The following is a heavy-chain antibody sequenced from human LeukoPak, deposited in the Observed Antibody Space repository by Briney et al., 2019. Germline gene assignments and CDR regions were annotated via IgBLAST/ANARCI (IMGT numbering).Heavy chain of an antibody. J-gene: IGHJ4*02. V-gene: IGHV3-23*01. Sequence: GGSLRLSCAASGFTFSGFTFSNYAMAWVRQAPGKGLEWVSAIGGSGVSTYYTDSVKGRFTISRDNSKSTLYLQMISLRAEDTAVYYCAKDNLYGSGSYYDYWGQGTLVTVSS. D-gene: IGHD3-10*01. CDR3: AKDNLYGSGSYYDY. CDR1: GFTFSGFTFSNYA. CDR2: IGGSGVST.